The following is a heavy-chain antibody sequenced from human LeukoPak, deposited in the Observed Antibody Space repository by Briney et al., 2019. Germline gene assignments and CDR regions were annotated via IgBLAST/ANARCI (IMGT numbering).Heavy chain of an antibody. V-gene: IGHV4-34*01. CDR3: ARVHMTTDAFDI. D-gene: IGHD4-17*01. CDR1: GGSFSGYY. CDR2: INHSGST. J-gene: IGHJ3*02. Sequence: SETLSLTCAVYGGSFSGYYWSWIRQPPGKGLEWIGEINHSGSTNYNPSLKSRVTISVDTSKNQFSLKLSSVTAADTAVYYCARVHMTTDAFDIWGQGTMVTASS.